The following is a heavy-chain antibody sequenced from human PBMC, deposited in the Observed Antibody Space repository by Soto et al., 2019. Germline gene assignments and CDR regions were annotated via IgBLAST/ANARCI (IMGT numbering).Heavy chain of an antibody. Sequence: PGGSLRLSCAASGFTFSSYEMNWVRQAPGKGLEWVSYISSSGSTIYYADSVKGRFTISRDNAKNSLYLQMNSLRAEDTAVYYCASPYYYDSSGYSNAFDIWGQGTMVTVSS. CDR1: GFTFSSYE. CDR2: ISSSGSTI. J-gene: IGHJ3*02. CDR3: ASPYYYDSSGYSNAFDI. V-gene: IGHV3-48*03. D-gene: IGHD3-22*01.